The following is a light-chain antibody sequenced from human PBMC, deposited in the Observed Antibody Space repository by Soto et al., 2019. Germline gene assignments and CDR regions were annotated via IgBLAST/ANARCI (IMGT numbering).Light chain of an antibody. Sequence: QSALTQPASVSGSPGQSITISCTGSGRDIGAYVYVSWYQQHPGKAPKLLIFGDNNRPSGVSYRFSASKSAFTASLTISGLQAEDEAHYYCSSYTTRYFCVFGPGTKLTVL. V-gene: IGLV2-14*01. CDR1: GRDIGAYVY. CDR3: SSYTTRYFCV. J-gene: IGLJ1*01. CDR2: GDN.